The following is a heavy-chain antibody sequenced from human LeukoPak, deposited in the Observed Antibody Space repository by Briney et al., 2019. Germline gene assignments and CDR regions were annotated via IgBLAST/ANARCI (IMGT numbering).Heavy chain of an antibody. CDR2: IGSKAYGGTT. V-gene: IGHV3-49*03. D-gene: IGHD6-19*01. Sequence: GGSLRLSCTASGSTLGDYAMSWFRQTPGKGLEWVGFIGSKAYGGTTIYAASVKGRFTISRDDSKSIAYLQMNSLKTEDTAVYYCSRMADSSGWPPAHAFDIWGQGTMVTVSS. CDR1: GSTLGDYA. CDR3: SRMADSSGWPPAHAFDI. J-gene: IGHJ3*02.